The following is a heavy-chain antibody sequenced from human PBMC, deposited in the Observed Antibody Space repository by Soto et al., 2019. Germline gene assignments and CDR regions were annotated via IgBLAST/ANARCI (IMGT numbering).Heavy chain of an antibody. CDR3: AKDGGPVYCNSPGCSAKHFDY. CDR1: GGSISSGGHY. CDR2: IFYSGSS. Sequence: PSETLSLTCTVSGGSISSGGHYWGWIRQHPGKGLEWIGYIFYSGSSYYNPSLQSRVTMSVDTSKNTLYLQTSSLRHEDTAVYYCAKDGGPVYCNSPGCSAKHFDYWGQGTLVTVSS. D-gene: IGHD2-2*01. J-gene: IGHJ4*02. V-gene: IGHV4-31*03.